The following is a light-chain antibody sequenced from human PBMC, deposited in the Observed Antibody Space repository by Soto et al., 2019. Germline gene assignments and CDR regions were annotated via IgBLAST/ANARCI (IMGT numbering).Light chain of an antibody. J-gene: IGKJ5*01. Sequence: EIVLTQSPATLSLSRGESATLSCRATRSVSSYLAWYQQKPGKAPRLLIYDASSRPTDIPARFSGSGSGTDFTLTISSLAPEDFAIYYCQQRSNWPITFGQGTRLEIK. V-gene: IGKV3-11*01. CDR1: RSVSSY. CDR2: DAS. CDR3: QQRSNWPIT.